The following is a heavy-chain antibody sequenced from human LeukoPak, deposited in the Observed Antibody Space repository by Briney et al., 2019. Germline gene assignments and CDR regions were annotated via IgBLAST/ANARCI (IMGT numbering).Heavy chain of an antibody. CDR3: ARETIAAAGPGGGSINSFDP. J-gene: IGHJ5*02. CDR2: IYTSGST. D-gene: IGHD6-13*01. V-gene: IGHV4-4*07. CDR1: GGSFTSYY. Sequence: PSETLSLTRTVSGGSFTSYYWSWIRQPAGKGLEWIGRIYTSGSTNYNPSLRSRVTMSVDTSKNQFSLKLSSLTAADTAVYYCARETIAAAGPGGGSINSFDPWGQGTLVTVSS.